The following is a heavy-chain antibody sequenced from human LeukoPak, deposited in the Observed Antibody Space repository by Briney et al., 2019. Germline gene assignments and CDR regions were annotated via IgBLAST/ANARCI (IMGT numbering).Heavy chain of an antibody. D-gene: IGHD3-10*01. V-gene: IGHV1-2*02. CDR3: ARGGDYYGSGSYDAFDI. J-gene: IGHJ3*02. Sequence: ASVKVSCTASGYTFTGYYMHWVRQAPGQGLEWMGWINPNSGGTNYAQKFQGRVTMTRDTSISTAYMELSRLRSDDTAVYYCARGGDYYGSGSYDAFDIWGQGTMVTVSS. CDR2: INPNSGGT. CDR1: GYTFTGYY.